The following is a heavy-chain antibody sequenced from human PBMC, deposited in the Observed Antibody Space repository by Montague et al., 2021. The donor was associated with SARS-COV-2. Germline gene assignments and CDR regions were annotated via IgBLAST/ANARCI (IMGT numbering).Heavy chain of an antibody. D-gene: IGHD6-13*01. Sequence: SETLSLTCAVSGGSISSSNWWNWVRQSPGKGLERIGEISHSGRTNYNPSLKSRVTISVDNSKNQFSLNLTSLTAADTALYYCARHPQQLVLRYWYFDLWGRGTLVTVSS. CDR1: GGSISSSNW. V-gene: IGHV4-4*02. J-gene: IGHJ2*01. CDR3: ARHPQQLVLRYWYFDL. CDR2: ISHSGRT.